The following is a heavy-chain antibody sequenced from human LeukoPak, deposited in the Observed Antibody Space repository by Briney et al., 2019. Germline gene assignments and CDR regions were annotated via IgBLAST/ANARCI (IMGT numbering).Heavy chain of an antibody. J-gene: IGHJ4*02. D-gene: IGHD6-13*01. CDR1: GYSFTSYW. V-gene: IGHV5-51*03. CDR2: IYPGDSDT. Sequence: KPGESLKISCKGSGYSFTSYWIGWVRQMPGKGLEWMGIIYPGDSDTRYSPSFQGQVTISADNSITTAYLQWSSLKASDTDMYYCASNSSSWYEHKYYFDYWGQGTLVTVSS. CDR3: ASNSSSWYEHKYYFDY.